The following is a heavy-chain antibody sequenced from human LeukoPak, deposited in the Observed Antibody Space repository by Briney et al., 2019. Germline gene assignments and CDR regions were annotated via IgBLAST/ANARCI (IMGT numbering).Heavy chain of an antibody. J-gene: IGHJ4*02. D-gene: IGHD3-22*01. CDR2: INSDGSST. Sequence: GGSLRLSCAASGFTFSRYWMHWVRQAPGKGLLWVSRINSDGSSTYYADSVKGRFTTSRDNAKNALHLQMNSLTAEDTAVYYCARTDYYDKSIDYWGQGTLVTVSS. CDR1: GFTFSRYW. V-gene: IGHV3-74*01. CDR3: ARTDYYDKSIDY.